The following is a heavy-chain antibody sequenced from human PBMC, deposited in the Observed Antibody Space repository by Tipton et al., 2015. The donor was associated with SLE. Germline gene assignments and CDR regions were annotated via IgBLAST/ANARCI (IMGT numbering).Heavy chain of an antibody. CDR2: IIPNFGSA. CDR3: ARECSGTGCLDY. CDR1: GGNFRSFA. J-gene: IGHJ4*02. Sequence: QLVQSGPEVKKPGSSVKVSCKASGGNFRSFALNWVRQAPGQGLEWMGRIIPNFGSANYAQKFQDRVTMTTDTSTSTVYMALRSPRSDDTAIYYCARECSGTGCLDYWGQGTLVTVSS. D-gene: IGHD3-10*02. V-gene: IGHV1-69*06.